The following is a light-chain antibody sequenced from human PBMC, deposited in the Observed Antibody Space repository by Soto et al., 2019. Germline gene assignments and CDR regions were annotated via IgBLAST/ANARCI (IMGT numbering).Light chain of an antibody. J-gene: IGKJ4*01. Sequence: DIRVTQSPSTLSASVVDRVTITCRASQSISSWLAWYQQKPGKDPKLLIYDASSLESGVPSRFSGSGSGTEFTPTISSLQPDDFATYYCQQYNSYSGRTFGGGTKVEIK. CDR2: DAS. CDR1: QSISSW. V-gene: IGKV1-5*01. CDR3: QQYNSYSGRT.